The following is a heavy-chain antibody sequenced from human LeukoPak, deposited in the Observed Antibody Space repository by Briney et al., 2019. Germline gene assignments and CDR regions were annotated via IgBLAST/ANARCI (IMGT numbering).Heavy chain of an antibody. CDR1: GFTVSSNY. J-gene: IGHJ5*02. Sequence: PGGSLRLSCAASGFTVSSNYMSWVRQAPGKGLEWVSVIYSGGSTYYADSVKGRFTISRDNSKNTLYLQMNSLRAEDTAVYYCASAGYSSGWYAGNWFDPWGQGTLVTVSS. CDR2: IYSGGST. CDR3: ASAGYSSGWYAGNWFDP. D-gene: IGHD6-19*01. V-gene: IGHV3-66*01.